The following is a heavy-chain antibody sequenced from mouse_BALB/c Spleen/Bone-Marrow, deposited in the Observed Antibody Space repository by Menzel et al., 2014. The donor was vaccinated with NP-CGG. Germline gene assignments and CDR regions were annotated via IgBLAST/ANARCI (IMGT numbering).Heavy chain of an antibody. CDR1: GFTFSSFG. CDR3: ARGTTGLRYFDV. J-gene: IGHJ1*01. CDR2: INGGSNTI. D-gene: IGHD1-1*01. V-gene: IGHV5-17*02. Sequence: EVKLVESGGGLVQPGGSRKLSCAASGFTFSSFGMHWIRQAPEKGLEWVAYINGGSNTIYYADTVKGRFTISRDNPKNTLFLQMTSLRCGGTAMYFCARGTTGLRYFDVWGAGTTVTVSS.